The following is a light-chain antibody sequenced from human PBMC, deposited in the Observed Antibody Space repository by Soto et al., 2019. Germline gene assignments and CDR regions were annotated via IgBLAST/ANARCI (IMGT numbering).Light chain of an antibody. CDR1: SNDIGGYNF. Sequence: QSVLTQPASVAGSPGQSITIPCNGTSNDIGGYNFVSWFQQHPGKAPKLLICDVTRRPSGVSDRFSGSKSGNTASLTFSGLQAEDEADYYCNSYSGGNTLYVFGSGTKATVL. CDR3: NSYSGGNTLYV. V-gene: IGLV2-14*01. J-gene: IGLJ1*01. CDR2: DVT.